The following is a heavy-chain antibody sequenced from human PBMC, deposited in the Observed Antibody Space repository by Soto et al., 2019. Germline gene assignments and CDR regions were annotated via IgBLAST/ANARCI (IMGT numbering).Heavy chain of an antibody. CDR2: IFHGGNT. CDR1: GFFISSGNY. V-gene: IGHV4-38-2*02. D-gene: IGHD2-15*01. CDR3: ARARWYDAFDV. J-gene: IGHJ3*01. Sequence: ETLSLTCPVSGFFISSGNYWGWIRKPPGKGLEWIGSIFHGGNTYYNPSLKSRVTISVDMSKNQFSLKLNSVTAADTAVYYCARARWYDAFDVWGQGTVVTVSS.